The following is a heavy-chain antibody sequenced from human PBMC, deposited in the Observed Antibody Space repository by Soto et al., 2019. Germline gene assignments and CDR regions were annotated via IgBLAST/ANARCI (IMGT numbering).Heavy chain of an antibody. CDR1: GYTVTGYY. Sequence: ASVKVSCKASGYTVTGYYMHWVRQAPGQGLEWMGWINPNSGGTNYAQKFQGRVTMTRDTSISTAYMELSRLRSDDTAVYYCARDGIAAAGKGIWFDPWGQGTLVTVSS. CDR2: INPNSGGT. J-gene: IGHJ5*02. D-gene: IGHD6-13*01. V-gene: IGHV1-2*02. CDR3: ARDGIAAAGKGIWFDP.